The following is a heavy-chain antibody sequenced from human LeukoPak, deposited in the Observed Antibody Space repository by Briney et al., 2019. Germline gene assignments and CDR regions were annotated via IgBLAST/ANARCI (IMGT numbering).Heavy chain of an antibody. CDR2: ISGSGGST. Sequence: TGGSLRLSCAASGFTVSSNYMSWVRQAPGKGLEWVSAISGSGGSTYYADSVKGRFTISRDKSKNTLYLQMNSLRAEDTAVYYCAKDRGYCSSTSCYPISLFDYWGQGTLVTVSS. J-gene: IGHJ4*02. D-gene: IGHD2-2*01. CDR3: AKDRGYCSSTSCYPISLFDY. V-gene: IGHV3-23*01. CDR1: GFTVSSNY.